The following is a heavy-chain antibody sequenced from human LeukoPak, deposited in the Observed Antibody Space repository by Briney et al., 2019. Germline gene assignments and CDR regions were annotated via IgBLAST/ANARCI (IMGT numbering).Heavy chain of an antibody. CDR3: ARGPRVSSWYLQYYYYYMDV. V-gene: IGHV1-8*01. D-gene: IGHD6-13*01. CDR1: GYTFTSYD. Sequence: ASVKVSCKASGYTFTSYDINWVRQATGQGLEWMGWMNPNSGNTGYAQKFQGRVTMTRNTSISTAYMELSSLRSEDTAVYYCARGPRVSSWYLQYYYYYMDVWGKGTTVTVSS. CDR2: MNPNSGNT. J-gene: IGHJ6*03.